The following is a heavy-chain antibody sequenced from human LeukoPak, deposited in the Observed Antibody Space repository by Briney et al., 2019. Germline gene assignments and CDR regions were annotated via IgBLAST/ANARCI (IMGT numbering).Heavy chain of an antibody. CDR1: GFTFSSYA. D-gene: IGHD3-22*01. J-gene: IGHJ4*02. CDR2: ISYDGSNK. V-gene: IGHV3-30*04. CDR3: ARETYYDSSGYYAQVGYFDY. Sequence: GGSLRPSCAASGFTFSSYAMHWVRQAPGKGLEWVAVISYDGSNKYYADSVKGRFTISRDNSKNTLYLQMNSLRAEDTAVYYCARETYYDSSGYYAQVGYFDYWGQGTLVTVSS.